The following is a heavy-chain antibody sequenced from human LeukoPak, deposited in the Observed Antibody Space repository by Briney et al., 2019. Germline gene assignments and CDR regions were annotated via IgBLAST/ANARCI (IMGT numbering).Heavy chain of an antibody. Sequence: RGESLKISCKGSGYSFTSYWSGWVRHMPGKGLEWMGIIYPGDSDNRYSPSLQGQVTISADKSIRPAYLQWSSLKASDTAMYYCARGAYSSGGGIDYWGQGTLVTVSS. V-gene: IGHV5-51*01. CDR3: ARGAYSSGGGIDY. J-gene: IGHJ4*02. CDR2: IYPGDSDN. D-gene: IGHD6-19*01. CDR1: GYSFTSYW.